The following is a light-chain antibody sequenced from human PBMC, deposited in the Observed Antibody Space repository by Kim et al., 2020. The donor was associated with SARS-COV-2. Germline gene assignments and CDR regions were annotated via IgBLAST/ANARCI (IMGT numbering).Light chain of an antibody. CDR2: GAS. V-gene: IGKV3-20*01. CDR3: QQYGSSPR. Sequence: VSPGERATISCRASQSVNSNSLAWYQQKPGETPRLIIYGASSRAPGIPDRFSGSGSGTDFSLTISRLEPEDFAVYYCQQYGSSPRFGGGTKVDIK. CDR1: QSVNSNS. J-gene: IGKJ4*01.